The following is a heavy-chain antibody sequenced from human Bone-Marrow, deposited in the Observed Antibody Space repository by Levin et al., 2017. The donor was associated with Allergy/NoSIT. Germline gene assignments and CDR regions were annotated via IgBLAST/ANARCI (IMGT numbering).Heavy chain of an antibody. D-gene: IGHD6-6*01. CDR3: ARGKHIAARGWFDP. V-gene: IGHV4-4*02. J-gene: IGHJ5*02. Sequence: PSETLSLTCAVSGGSISSSNWWSWVRQPPGKGLEWIGEIYHSGSTNYNPSLKSRVTISVDKSKNQFSLKLSSVTAADTAVYYCARGKHIAARGWFDPWGQGTLVTVSS. CDR1: GGSISSSNW. CDR2: IYHSGST.